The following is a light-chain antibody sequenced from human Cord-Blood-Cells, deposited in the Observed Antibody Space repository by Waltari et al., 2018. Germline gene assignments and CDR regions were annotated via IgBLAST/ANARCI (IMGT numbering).Light chain of an antibody. CDR3: QQYNNWPPVT. Sequence: EIVTTQSPATLTVSPGERATLPCRASQGVGSNLAWYQQKPGQAPRLLIYGASTRDTGIPARFSVSGSGTEFTLTISSLQSEDFAVYYCQQYNNWPPVTFGGGTKVEIK. V-gene: IGKV3-15*01. J-gene: IGKJ4*01. CDR2: GAS. CDR1: QGVGSN.